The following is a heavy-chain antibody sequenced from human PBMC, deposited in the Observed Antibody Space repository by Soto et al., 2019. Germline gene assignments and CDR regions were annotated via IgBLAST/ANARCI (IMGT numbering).Heavy chain of an antibody. CDR3: AARIAVSGLDH. V-gene: IGHV1-2*02. Sequence: ASVKFSCTSSGYTFTGYYMHWVRQAPGQGLEWMGWINPNSGGTNYAQKFQGRVTMTRDTSISTAYMELSRLRSDDTAVYYCAARIAVSGLDHWGQGTLVTVSS. D-gene: IGHD6-19*01. CDR2: INPNSGGT. J-gene: IGHJ4*02. CDR1: GYTFTGYY.